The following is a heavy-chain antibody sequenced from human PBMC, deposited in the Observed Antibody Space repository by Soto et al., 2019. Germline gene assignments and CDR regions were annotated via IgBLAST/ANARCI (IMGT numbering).Heavy chain of an antibody. V-gene: IGHV4-39*01. J-gene: IGHJ4*02. D-gene: IGHD4-17*01. CDR3: VSQRTTVPTQAYFDY. CDR1: GGSVTNSSYY. CDR2: VYYRGRS. Sequence: SETLSLTCTVSGGSVTNSSYYWGGIRQSAGKGLEWIGSVYYRGRSYSKSSVKSRVTISVDTSKNRFSLSLNSVTASDTAVYFCVSQRTTVPTQAYFDYWGPGALVTVSS.